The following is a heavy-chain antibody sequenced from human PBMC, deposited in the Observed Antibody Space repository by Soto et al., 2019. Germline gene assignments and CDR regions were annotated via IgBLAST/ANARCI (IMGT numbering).Heavy chain of an antibody. V-gene: IGHV3-23*01. CDR3: AAHPGGLLWFGELGVAFDI. Sequence: QAGGSLRLSCAASGFTFSSYAMSWVRQAPGKGLEWVSAISGSGGSTYYADSVKGRFTISRDNSKNTLYLQMNSLRAEDTAVYYCAAHPGGLLWFGELGVAFDIWGQGTMVTVSS. J-gene: IGHJ3*02. CDR2: ISGSGGST. CDR1: GFTFSSYA. D-gene: IGHD3-10*01.